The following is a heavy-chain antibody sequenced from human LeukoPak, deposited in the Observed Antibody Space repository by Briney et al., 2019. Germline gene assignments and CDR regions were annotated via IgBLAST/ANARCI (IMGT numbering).Heavy chain of an antibody. V-gene: IGHV1-18*01. J-gene: IGHJ3*02. CDR1: GYTFTSYG. Sequence: GASVKVSCKASGYTFTSYGISWVRQAPGQGLEWMGWISAYNGNTNYAQKLQGRVTMTTDTSTSTAYMELRSLRSDDTAVYYCARALTYYYGSGNAFDIWGQGTMVTVSS. D-gene: IGHD3-10*01. CDR3: ARALTYYYGSGNAFDI. CDR2: ISAYNGNT.